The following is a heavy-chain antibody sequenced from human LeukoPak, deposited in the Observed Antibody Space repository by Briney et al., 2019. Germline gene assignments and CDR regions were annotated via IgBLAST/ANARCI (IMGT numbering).Heavy chain of an antibody. D-gene: IGHD5-24*01. CDR3: ARDCGLPDGGFDY. CDR2: IYYSGST. CDR1: GGSISSHY. Sequence: SETLSLTCTVSGGSISSHYWSWIRQPPGKGLEWIGYIYYSGSTNYNPSLKSRVTISVDTSKNQFSLKLSSVTAADTAVYYCARDCGLPDGGFDYWGQGTLVTVSS. J-gene: IGHJ4*02. V-gene: IGHV4-59*11.